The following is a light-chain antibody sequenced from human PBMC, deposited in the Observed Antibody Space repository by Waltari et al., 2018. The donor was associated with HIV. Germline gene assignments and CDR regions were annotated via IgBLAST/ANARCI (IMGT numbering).Light chain of an antibody. Sequence: EIVLTQSPATLSLSPGERATLSSRASRSVGSYLAWYQPRPGQAPRLLIYDASNRATGIPARFSGSGSGTEFTLTISSLEPEDFAVYYCQQRTNWPPHNFGQGTKLEIK. CDR1: RSVGSY. CDR2: DAS. J-gene: IGKJ2*01. V-gene: IGKV3-11*01. CDR3: QQRTNWPPHN.